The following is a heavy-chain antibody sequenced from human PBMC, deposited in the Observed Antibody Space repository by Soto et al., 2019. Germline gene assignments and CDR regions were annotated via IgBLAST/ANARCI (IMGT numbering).Heavy chain of an antibody. Sequence: QVQLVQSGAEVKKPGASVRVSCKASGYSFTDYHIHWVRQAPGQGLEWLGRINPKSGGTSTAQKFHGGVTMTRDRSISTVYMELTRLRSDDTAVYFCARGHSTDCSNGVCSFFYNHEMDVWGQGTTVTVSS. D-gene: IGHD2-8*01. CDR1: GYSFTDYH. V-gene: IGHV1-2*06. CDR2: INPKSGGT. J-gene: IGHJ6*02. CDR3: ARGHSTDCSNGVCSFFYNHEMDV.